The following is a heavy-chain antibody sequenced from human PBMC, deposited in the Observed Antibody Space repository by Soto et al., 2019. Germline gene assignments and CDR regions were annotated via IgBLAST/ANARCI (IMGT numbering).Heavy chain of an antibody. CDR1: GDSVSSNSAA. D-gene: IGHD1-26*01. CDR3: ARDTGVGATYYFDD. Sequence: KQSQTLSLTCAISGDSVSSNSAAWNWIRQSPSKGLEWLGRTYYRSKRYNDYAGTVTSRITINPDTSKNQFYLQLNSVTPEDTAVYDCARDTGVGATYYFDDWGQGTLVTVSS. V-gene: IGHV6-1*01. J-gene: IGHJ4*02. CDR2: TYYRSKRYN.